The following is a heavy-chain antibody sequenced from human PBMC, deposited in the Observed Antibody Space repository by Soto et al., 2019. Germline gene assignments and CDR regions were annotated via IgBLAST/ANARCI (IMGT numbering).Heavy chain of an antibody. D-gene: IGHD3-22*01. J-gene: IGHJ6*02. CDR1: GGTFSSYA. V-gene: IGHV1-69*12. CDR2: IIPIFGTA. CDR3: ARGSPNAIVVVHQLYYYGMDV. Sequence: QVQLVQSGAEVKKPGSSVKVSCKASGGTFSSYAISWVRQAPGQGLEWMGGIIPIFGTANYAQKFQGRVTITADESTSTAYMELSSLRSEDTAVYYCARGSPNAIVVVHQLYYYGMDVWGQGTTVTVSS.